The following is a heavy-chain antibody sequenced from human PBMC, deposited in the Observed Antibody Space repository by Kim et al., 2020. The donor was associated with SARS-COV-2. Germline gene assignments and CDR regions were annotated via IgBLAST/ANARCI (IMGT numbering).Heavy chain of an antibody. CDR1: GFTFSSYS. CDR2: IISSSSYI. V-gene: IGHV3-21*01. Sequence: GGSLRLSCAASGFTFSSYSMNWVRQAPGKGLEWVSSIISSSSYIYYADSVKGRFTISRDNAKNSLYLQMNSLRAEDTAVYYCARDGYSYGYTSYFDYWGQGTLVTVSS. J-gene: IGHJ4*02. D-gene: IGHD5-18*01. CDR3: ARDGYSYGYTSYFDY.